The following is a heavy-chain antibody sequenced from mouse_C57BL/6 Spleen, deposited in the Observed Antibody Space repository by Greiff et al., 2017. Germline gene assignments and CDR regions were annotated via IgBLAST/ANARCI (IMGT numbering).Heavy chain of an antibody. Sequence: QVQLQQPGAELVKPGASVKLSCKASGYTFTSYWMQWVKQRPGQGLEWIGEIDPSDSYTNYNQKFKGKATLTVDTSSSTAYMQLSSLTSEDPAVYYCAKALGSSYDYWGQGTTLTVSS. CDR2: IDPSDSYT. J-gene: IGHJ2*01. CDR1: GYTFTSYW. D-gene: IGHD1-1*01. V-gene: IGHV1-50*01. CDR3: AKALGSSYDY.